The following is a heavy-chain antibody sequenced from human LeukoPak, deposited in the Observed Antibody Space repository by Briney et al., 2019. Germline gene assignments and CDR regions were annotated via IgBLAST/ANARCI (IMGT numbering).Heavy chain of an antibody. CDR2: IYYSGST. CDR3: AREDCSSTSCYSSYFQH. V-gene: IGHV4-59*01. Sequence: SETLSLTCTVSGGSISSYYWSWIRQPPGKGLEWIGYIYYSGSTNYNPSLKSRVTISVDTSKNQFSLKLSSVTAADTAVYYCAREDCSSTSCYSSYFQHWGQGTLVTVSS. J-gene: IGHJ1*01. CDR1: GGSISSYY. D-gene: IGHD2-2*01.